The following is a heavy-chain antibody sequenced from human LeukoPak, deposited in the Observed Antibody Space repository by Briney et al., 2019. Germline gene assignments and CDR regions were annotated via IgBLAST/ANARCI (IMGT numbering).Heavy chain of an antibody. CDR2: ISSSGSTI. CDR1: GFTFSTYE. J-gene: IGHJ4*02. V-gene: IGHV3-48*03. D-gene: IGHD3-22*01. Sequence: GGTLRLSCAASGFTFSTYEMNWVRQAPGKGLEWVSYISSSGSTIYYADSVKGRFTISRDNAENSLYLQMNSLRAEDTAIYYCVVITWDYWGQGTLVTVSS. CDR3: VVITWDY.